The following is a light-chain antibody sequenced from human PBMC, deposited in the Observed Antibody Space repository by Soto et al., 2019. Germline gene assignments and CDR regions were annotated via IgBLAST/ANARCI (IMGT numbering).Light chain of an antibody. J-gene: IGKJ1*01. Sequence: DIQMTQSPCTLSASVGDRVTITCRASQSISSWLAWYQQKPGKAPKLLIYDASSLESGVPSRFSGSGSGTEFTLTISSLQPDDFATYYCQQYNSYTWTFGQGTKVDI. CDR1: QSISSW. CDR2: DAS. CDR3: QQYNSYTWT. V-gene: IGKV1-5*01.